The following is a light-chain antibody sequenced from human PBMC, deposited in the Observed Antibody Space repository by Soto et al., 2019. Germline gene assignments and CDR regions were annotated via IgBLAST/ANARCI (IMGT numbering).Light chain of an antibody. J-gene: IGKJ4*01. CDR3: HQNYGTPLT. CDR2: TAS. Sequence: DIQMTQSPSSLSASLGDRVTITCRASQSISTYLNWFQQKPGKAPKLLIYTASSLQSGVPSRFSGSGSGTDFTLTISNLQPEDFATYYCHQNYGTPLTFGGGIKVEIK. CDR1: QSISTY. V-gene: IGKV1-39*01.